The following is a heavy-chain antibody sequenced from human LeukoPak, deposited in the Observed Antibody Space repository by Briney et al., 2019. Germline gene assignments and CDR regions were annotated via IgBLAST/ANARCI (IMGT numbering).Heavy chain of an antibody. V-gene: IGHV5-51*01. CDR1: GDSFTNYW. D-gene: IGHD1-14*01. CDR3: VRPNRGALFDY. J-gene: IGHJ4*02. Sequence: GESLKISCKVSGDSFTNYWIDWVRQMPGKGVEWMGIIYPGDSDTKYSPSFQGDVTISADKSITTAYLQWRSLKASDTAIYYCVRPNRGALFDYWGQGTLVTVSS. CDR2: IYPGDSDT.